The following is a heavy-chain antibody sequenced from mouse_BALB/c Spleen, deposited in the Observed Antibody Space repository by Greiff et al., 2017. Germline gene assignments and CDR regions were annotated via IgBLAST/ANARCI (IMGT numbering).Heavy chain of an antibody. CDR3: ARSGNYDYWYFDV. CDR2: IWSGGST. J-gene: IGHJ1*01. V-gene: IGHV2-2*02. Sequence: VQRVESGPGLVQPSQSLSITCTVSGFSLTSYGVHWVRQSPGKGLEWLGVIWSGGSTDYNAAFISRLSISKDNSKSQVFFKMNSLQANDTAIYYCARSGNYDYWYFDVWGAGTTVTVSS. CDR1: GFSLTSYG. D-gene: IGHD2-1*01.